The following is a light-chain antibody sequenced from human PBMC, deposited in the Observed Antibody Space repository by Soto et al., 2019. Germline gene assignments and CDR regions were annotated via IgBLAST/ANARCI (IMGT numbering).Light chain of an antibody. V-gene: IGKV3-15*01. CDR1: QNMCTN. J-gene: IGKJ5*01. Sequence: IVVTQSPATLSVTPGERATLSCRTSQNMCTNLGGYQHKPGQAPRLLIYAASTRATGVPARFSGSGSGTEFTITISSLQPEDFAVYYCQVYNRWPPITFGQGTRLEMK. CDR3: QVYNRWPPIT. CDR2: AAS.